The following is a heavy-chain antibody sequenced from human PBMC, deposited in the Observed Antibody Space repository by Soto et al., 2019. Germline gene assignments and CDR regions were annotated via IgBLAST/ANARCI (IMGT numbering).Heavy chain of an antibody. J-gene: IGHJ4*02. CDR3: AKDWFSVRYSSGWALVDYFDY. V-gene: IGHV3-30*18. D-gene: IGHD6-19*01. Sequence: GGSLRLSCAASGFNFSDYGMHWVRQAPGKGLEWVAVISYDGSNKYYADSVKGRFTISRDNSKNTLYLQMNSLRAEDTAVYYCAKDWFSVRYSSGWALVDYFDYWGQGTLVTVSS. CDR1: GFNFSDYG. CDR2: ISYDGSNK.